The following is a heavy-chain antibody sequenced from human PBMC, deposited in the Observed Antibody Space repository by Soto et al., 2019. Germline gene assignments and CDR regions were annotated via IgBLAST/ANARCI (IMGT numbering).Heavy chain of an antibody. CDR3: ARAGVDIWGSYRLYFDY. CDR1: GGSISSGGYY. D-gene: IGHD3-16*02. CDR2: IYYSGST. J-gene: IGHJ4*02. V-gene: IGHV4-31*03. Sequence: QVQLQESGPGLVKPSQTLSLTCTVSGGSISSGGYYLSWIRQHPGKGLEWIGYIYYSGSTYYNPSLKSRVTISVDTSKNQFSLKLSSVTAADTAVYYCARAGVDIWGSYRLYFDYWGQGTLVTVSS.